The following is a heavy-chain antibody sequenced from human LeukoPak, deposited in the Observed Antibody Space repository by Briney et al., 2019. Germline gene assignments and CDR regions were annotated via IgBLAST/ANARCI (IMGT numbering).Heavy chain of an antibody. CDR2: IRGDISNK. CDR3: ARDQGHYYYYMDV. CDR1: GFPFSIFS. Sequence: NSGGPLSHSCAASGFPFSIFSIIWLRQAPGKGVEGVSSIRGDISNKCYENSVQARSTITRDNAKNSLYLQMNSLRAEDTAVYYCARDQGHYYYYMDVWGKGTTVAVSS. V-gene: IGHV3-21*01. J-gene: IGHJ6*03.